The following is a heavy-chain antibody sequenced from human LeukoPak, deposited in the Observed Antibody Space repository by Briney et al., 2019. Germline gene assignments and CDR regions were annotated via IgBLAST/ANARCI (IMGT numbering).Heavy chain of an antibody. CDR3: ASTPGYSYGNDAFDM. CDR1: GFTFSSYW. Sequence: SGGSLRLSCAASGFTFSSYWMSWVRQAPGKGLEWVANIKQDGSEKYYVDSVKGRFTISRDNAKNSLYLQMNSLKTEDTAVYYCASTPGYSYGNDAFDMWGQGTMVTVSS. J-gene: IGHJ3*02. V-gene: IGHV3-7*03. CDR2: IKQDGSEK. D-gene: IGHD5-18*01.